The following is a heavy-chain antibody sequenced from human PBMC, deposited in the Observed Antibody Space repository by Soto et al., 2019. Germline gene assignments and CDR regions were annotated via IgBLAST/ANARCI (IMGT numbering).Heavy chain of an antibody. D-gene: IGHD6-13*01. Sequence: GASVKVSCKASGYTFTGYYMHWVRQAPGQGLEWMGWINPNSGGTNYAQKFQGWVTMTRDTSISTAYMELSRLRSDDTAVYYCARKPPIYYSSSWYFDPWGQGTLVTVSS. CDR1: GYTFTGYY. CDR3: ARKPPIYYSSSWYFDP. CDR2: INPNSGGT. J-gene: IGHJ5*02. V-gene: IGHV1-2*04.